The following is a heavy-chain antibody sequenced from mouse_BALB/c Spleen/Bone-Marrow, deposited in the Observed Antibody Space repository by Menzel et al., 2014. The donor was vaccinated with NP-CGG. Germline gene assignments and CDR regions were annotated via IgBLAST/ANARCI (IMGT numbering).Heavy chain of an antibody. Sequence: EVKLQESGPGLVKPSQSLSLTCSVTGYSITSGYYWNWIRPFPGNKLEWMGYISYDGGNNYIPSLKHRISITRGTSKNQFFLKLNSVTAEDTATYYCARGGLGYAMDYWGQGTSVTVSS. CDR1: GYSITSGYY. D-gene: IGHD2-2*01. CDR2: ISYDGGN. J-gene: IGHJ4*01. CDR3: ARGGLGYAMDY. V-gene: IGHV3-6*02.